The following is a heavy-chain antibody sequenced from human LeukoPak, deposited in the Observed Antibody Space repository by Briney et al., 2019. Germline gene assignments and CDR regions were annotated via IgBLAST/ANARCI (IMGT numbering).Heavy chain of an antibody. Sequence: PSETLSLTCTVSGGSISSYCWGWIRQPPGQGLEWIGSICYSGSTFYNPSLKSRVTLSVDTSKNQFSLKLSSVTAADTALYYCARTENYIPEDCFDPWGQGTLVTVSS. CDR2: ICYSGST. CDR1: GGSISSYC. J-gene: IGHJ5*02. CDR3: ARTENYIPEDCFDP. D-gene: IGHD5-24*01. V-gene: IGHV4-39*01.